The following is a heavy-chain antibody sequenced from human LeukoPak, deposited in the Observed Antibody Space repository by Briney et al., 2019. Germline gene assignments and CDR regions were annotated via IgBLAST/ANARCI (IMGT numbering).Heavy chain of an antibody. V-gene: IGHV3-23*01. CDR2: ISGSGNT. CDR3: AKRWQGNSRALDY. CDR1: GFTFSDDA. Sequence: GGSLRLSCAASGFTFSDDAITWVRQAPGKGLEWVSAISGSGNTYYADSVKGRFTISRDNSKNTLYLLMDSLRAEDTDVYYCAKRWQGNSRALDYWGQGTLVTVSS. D-gene: IGHD5-24*01. J-gene: IGHJ4*02.